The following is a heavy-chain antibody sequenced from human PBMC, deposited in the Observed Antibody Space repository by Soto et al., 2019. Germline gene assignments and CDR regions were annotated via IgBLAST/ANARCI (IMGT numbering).Heavy chain of an antibody. Sequence: SETLSLTCTVSGGSISSSTNYWGWIRQPPGKGLEWIGSMFYTGSTYYNPSLKSRVTISVDTSKNQFSLKLSSVTAADTAVYYCARHLLRAGRVDWFDSWGQGTLVTVSS. D-gene: IGHD6-13*01. CDR3: ARHLLRAGRVDWFDS. CDR2: MFYTGST. V-gene: IGHV4-39*01. CDR1: GGSISSSTNY. J-gene: IGHJ5*01.